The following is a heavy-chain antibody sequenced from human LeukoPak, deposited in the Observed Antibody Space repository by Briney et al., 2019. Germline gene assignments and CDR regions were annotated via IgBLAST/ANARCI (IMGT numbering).Heavy chain of an antibody. D-gene: IGHD3-10*01. CDR2: IYYSGST. CDR1: GGSISSYY. Sequence: SETLSLTCTVSGGSISSYYWSWIRQPPGKGLEWIGYIYYSGSTNYNPSLKSRVTISADTSKNQFSLKLSSVTAADTAVYYCAALYYYGSGSYEAVFDYWGQGTLVTVSS. V-gene: IGHV4-59*01. J-gene: IGHJ4*02. CDR3: AALYYYGSGSYEAVFDY.